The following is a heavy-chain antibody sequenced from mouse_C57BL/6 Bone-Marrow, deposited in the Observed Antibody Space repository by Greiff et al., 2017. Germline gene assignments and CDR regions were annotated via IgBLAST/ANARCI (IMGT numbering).Heavy chain of an antibody. V-gene: IGHV1-7*01. J-gene: IGHJ3*01. D-gene: IGHD3-3*01. CDR3: ARGGPRFAY. CDR2: INPSSGYT. CDR1: GYTFTSYW. Sequence: VQLQQSGAELVKPGASVKLSCKASGYTFTSYWMHWVKQRPGQGLEWIGYINPSSGYTKYNQKFQDKATLTADTSSSTAYMQLSSLTYDDSAVYYCARGGPRFAYWGQGTLVTVSA.